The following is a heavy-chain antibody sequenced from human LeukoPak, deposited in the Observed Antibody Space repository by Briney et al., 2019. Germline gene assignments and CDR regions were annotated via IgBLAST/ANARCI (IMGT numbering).Heavy chain of an antibody. D-gene: IGHD2-2*02. V-gene: IGHV3-30-3*01. J-gene: IGHJ4*02. CDR2: ISYDGSNK. Sequence: PGGSLRLPCAASGFIFSNYVMHWVRQPPGKGLEWVAVISYDGSNKYYADSVKGRFTISRDNSKNTLYLQMNSLRAEDTAVYYCARGWDRDCTSTSCYIAHNWGQGTLVSVSS. CDR3: ARGWDRDCTSTSCYIAHN. CDR1: GFIFSNYV.